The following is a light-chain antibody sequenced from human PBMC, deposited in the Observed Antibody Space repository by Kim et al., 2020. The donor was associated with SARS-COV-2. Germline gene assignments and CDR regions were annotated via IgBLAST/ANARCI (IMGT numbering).Light chain of an antibody. Sequence: SPGERATLTCRASQSVSSTYLAWYQQKPGQAPRLLIYGASSRATGIPDRFSGSGSRTDFTLTISRLEAEDFAVYYCQLYGSSPPYTFGQGTKLEI. CDR1: QSVSSTY. CDR2: GAS. CDR3: QLYGSSPPYT. V-gene: IGKV3-20*01. J-gene: IGKJ2*01.